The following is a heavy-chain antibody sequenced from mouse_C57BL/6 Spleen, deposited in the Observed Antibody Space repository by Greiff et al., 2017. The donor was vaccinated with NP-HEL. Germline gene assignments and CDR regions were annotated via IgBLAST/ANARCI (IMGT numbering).Heavy chain of an antibody. Sequence: EVKLVESGGGLVKPGGSLKLSCAASGFTFSDYGMHWVRQAPEKGLEWVAYISSGSSTIYYADTVKGRFTISRDNANNTLFLQMTSLRSEDTAMYYCARKETVVTFDVWGTGTTVTVSS. CDR1: GFTFSDYG. CDR3: ARKETVVTFDV. D-gene: IGHD2-5*01. V-gene: IGHV5-17*01. J-gene: IGHJ1*03. CDR2: ISSGSSTI.